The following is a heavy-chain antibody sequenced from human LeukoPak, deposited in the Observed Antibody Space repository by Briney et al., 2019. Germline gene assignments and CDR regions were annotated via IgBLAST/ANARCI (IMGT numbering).Heavy chain of an antibody. J-gene: IGHJ4*02. CDR2: INPNSGGT. D-gene: IGHD3-3*01. V-gene: IGHV1-2*02. Sequence: ALVKVSCKASGYTFTGYYMHWVRQAPGQGLEWMGWINPNSGGTNYAQKFQGRVTMTRDTSISTAYMELSRLRSDDTAVYYCASPLFGVAKLASFDYWGQGTQVTVSS. CDR3: ASPLFGVAKLASFDY. CDR1: GYTFTGYY.